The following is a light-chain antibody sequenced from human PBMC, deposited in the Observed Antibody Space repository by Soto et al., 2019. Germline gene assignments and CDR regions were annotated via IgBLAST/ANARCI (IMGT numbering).Light chain of an antibody. CDR3: SSYTTRSTLVV. CDR1: SSDVGGYNY. V-gene: IGLV2-14*01. Sequence: QSVLTQPASVSGSPGQSITISCTGTSSDVGGYNYVSWYQQHPGKAPKLMIYEVSHRPSGVSDRFSGSKSGNTASLTISGLQAEDEADYYCSSYTTRSTLVVFGGGTKLTVL. J-gene: IGLJ2*01. CDR2: EVS.